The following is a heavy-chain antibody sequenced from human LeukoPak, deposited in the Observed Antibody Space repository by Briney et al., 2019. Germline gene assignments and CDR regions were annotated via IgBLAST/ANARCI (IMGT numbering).Heavy chain of an antibody. CDR1: GFTVSSNY. CDR2: IYSGGST. CDR3: ARDMDTSGHFSWFDP. Sequence: GGSLRLSCAASGFTVSSNYMSWVRQAPGKGLEWVSVIYSGGSTYYADSVKGRFTISRDNSKNTLYLQMDSLRTEDTAVYYCARDMDTSGHFSWFDPWGQGARVTVSS. V-gene: IGHV3-53*05. J-gene: IGHJ5*02. D-gene: IGHD3-22*01.